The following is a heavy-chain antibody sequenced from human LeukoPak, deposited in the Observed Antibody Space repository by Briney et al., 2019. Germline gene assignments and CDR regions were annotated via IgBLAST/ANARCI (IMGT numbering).Heavy chain of an antibody. CDR1: GYTFTGYY. D-gene: IGHD5-12*01. CDR3: ARFGGGGYSGYDLGGG. CDR2: INPNSGGT. J-gene: IGHJ4*02. V-gene: IGHV1-2*02. Sequence: ASVKVSCKASGYTFTGYYMHWVRQAPGQGLEWMGWINPNSGGTNYAQKFQGRVTMTRDTFISTAYMELSRLRSDDTAVYYCARFGGGGYSGYDLGGGWGQGTLVTVSS.